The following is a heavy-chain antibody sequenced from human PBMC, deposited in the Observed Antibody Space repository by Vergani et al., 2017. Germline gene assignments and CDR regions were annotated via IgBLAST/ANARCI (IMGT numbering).Heavy chain of an antibody. Sequence: QVQLQESGPGLVKPSETLSLTCTVSGGSISSYYWSWIRQPAGKGLEWIGRIYTSGSTNYNPSLKSRVTMSVDTSKNQFSLKLSSVTAADTAVYYCAREGYDILTGYRLIDYWGQGTLVTVSS. CDR1: GGSISSYY. J-gene: IGHJ4*02. D-gene: IGHD3-9*01. CDR2: IYTSGST. V-gene: IGHV4-4*07. CDR3: AREGYDILTGYRLIDY.